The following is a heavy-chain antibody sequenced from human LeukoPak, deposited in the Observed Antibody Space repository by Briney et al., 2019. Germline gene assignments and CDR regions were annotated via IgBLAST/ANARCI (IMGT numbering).Heavy chain of an antibody. CDR3: ARSMPGWSSSSWYLGY. CDR1: GGTFSSYT. J-gene: IGHJ4*02. CDR2: TIPILGIA. D-gene: IGHD6-13*01. V-gene: IGHV1-69*02. Sequence: SVKVSCKASGGTFSSYTISWVRRAPGQGLEWMGRTIPILGIANYAQKFQGRVTITADKSTSTAYMELSSLRSEDTAVYYCARSMPGWSSSSWYLGYWGQGTLVTVSS.